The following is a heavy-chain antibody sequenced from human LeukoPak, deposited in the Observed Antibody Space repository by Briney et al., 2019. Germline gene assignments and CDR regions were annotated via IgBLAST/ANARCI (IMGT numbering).Heavy chain of an antibody. J-gene: IGHJ5*02. CDR1: GYTFTSYG. D-gene: IGHD3-10*01. CDR2: ISAYNGNT. Sequence: GASVKVSCKASGYTFTSYGISWVRQAPGQGLEWMGWISAYNGNTNYAQKLQGRVTMNTDTSTSTAYMELRSLRSDDTAAYYCARGASPGSGRNWFDPWGQGTLVTVSS. V-gene: IGHV1-18*01. CDR3: ARGASPGSGRNWFDP.